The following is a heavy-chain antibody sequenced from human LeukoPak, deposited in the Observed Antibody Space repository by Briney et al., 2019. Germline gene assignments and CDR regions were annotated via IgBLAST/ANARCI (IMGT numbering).Heavy chain of an antibody. D-gene: IGHD5-24*01. V-gene: IGHV1-46*01. CDR1: GYTFSNYN. CDR2: VNPSGDST. Sequence: ASVKVSCKASGYTFSNYNIHWLRQAPGQGLEWMGIVNPSGDSTNYAQNFQGRVTMTGDTSTSTVYMELSSLRSEDTAVCYCARVRDGYNDAYDIWGQGTMVTVTS. J-gene: IGHJ3*02. CDR3: ARVRDGYNDAYDI.